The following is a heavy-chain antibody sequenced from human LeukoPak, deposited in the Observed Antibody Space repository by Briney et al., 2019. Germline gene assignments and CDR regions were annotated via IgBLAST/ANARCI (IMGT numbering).Heavy chain of an antibody. CDR3: ARGYCSGGSCYLDY. CDR2: IKPNSGDT. D-gene: IGHD2-15*01. CDR1: GYTFTGHN. Sequence: ASXKVSCKASGYTFTGHNIHWVRQAPGQGLEWMGWIKPNSGDTKNEQKFQGRGTMTRDTSISTAYMELRRLNSDDTAVYYCARGYCSGGSCYLDYWGQGTLVTVSS. V-gene: IGHV1-2*02. J-gene: IGHJ4*02.